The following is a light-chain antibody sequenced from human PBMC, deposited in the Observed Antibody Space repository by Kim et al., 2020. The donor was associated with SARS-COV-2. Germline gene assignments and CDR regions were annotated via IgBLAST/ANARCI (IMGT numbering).Light chain of an antibody. CDR1: QTISNY. V-gene: IGKV1-39*01. J-gene: IGKJ4*01. CDR3: QQSFSGIT. CDR2: AVS. Sequence: SASIGDRVTSTCRASQTISNYLTWYQQKPGKAPKLLIYAVSTLHSGVSSRYSGSGSGPDFTLTISNLQPEDFGTYYCQQSFSGITFGGGTKVDIK.